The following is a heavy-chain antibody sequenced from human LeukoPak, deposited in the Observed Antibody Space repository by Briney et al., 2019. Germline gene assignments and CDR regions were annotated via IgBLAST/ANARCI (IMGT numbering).Heavy chain of an antibody. Sequence: ALVKVSCKASGFTFSTDGINWIRQAPGQGLQWVGWIHHYNGDTSYAQDLQGRVALTADTFTGTAYMELRGLTPHDTAVYFCARGAYGDFDRDAFDLRGQGTMVTVSS. J-gene: IGHJ3*01. D-gene: IGHD4-17*01. CDR2: IHHYNGDT. CDR1: GFTFSTDG. CDR3: ARGAYGDFDRDAFDL. V-gene: IGHV1-18*01.